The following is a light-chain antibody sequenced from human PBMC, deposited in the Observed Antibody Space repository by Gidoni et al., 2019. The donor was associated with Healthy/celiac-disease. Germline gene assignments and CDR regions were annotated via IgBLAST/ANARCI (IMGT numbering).Light chain of an antibody. CDR3: QQYGSSPHT. CDR2: GAS. CDR1: QSVSSSC. V-gene: IGKV3-20*01. Sequence: DIVLTQSPGTLSLSLGERATLSCRASQSVSSSCLAWYQQKPGQAPRLLIYGASSRATGIPDRFSGSGSGTDFTLTISRLEPEDFAVYYCQQYGSSPHTFGQGTKLEIK. J-gene: IGKJ2*01.